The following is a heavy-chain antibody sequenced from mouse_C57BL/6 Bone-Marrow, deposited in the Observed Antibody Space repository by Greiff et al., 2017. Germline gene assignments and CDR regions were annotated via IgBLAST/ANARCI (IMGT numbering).Heavy chain of an antibody. CDR3: ARWGLRYLDY. J-gene: IGHJ2*01. D-gene: IGHD2-13*01. V-gene: IGHV1-64*01. CDR2: IHPNSGST. CDR1: GYTFTSYW. Sequence: VQLKQPGAELVKPGASVKLSCKASGYTFTSYWMHWVKQRPGQGLEWIGMIHPNSGSTNYNEKFKSKATLTVDKSSSTAYMQLSSLTSEDSAVYYCARWGLRYLDYWGQGTTLTVSS.